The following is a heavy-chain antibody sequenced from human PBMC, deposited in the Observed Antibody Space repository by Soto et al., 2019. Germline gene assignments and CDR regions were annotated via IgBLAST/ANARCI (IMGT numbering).Heavy chain of an antibody. Sequence: QLQLQESGSGLVKPSQTLSLTCAVSGGSISSGGYSWSWIRQPPGKGLEWIGYIYHSGSTYYNPSLKRRATISVDRAKNQFSLTLSSVPAADTAVYYCARGRTTALDYWGQGTLVTVSS. V-gene: IGHV4-30-2*01. CDR3: ARGRTTALDY. D-gene: IGHD4-17*01. CDR2: IYHSGST. J-gene: IGHJ4*02. CDR1: GGSISSGGYS.